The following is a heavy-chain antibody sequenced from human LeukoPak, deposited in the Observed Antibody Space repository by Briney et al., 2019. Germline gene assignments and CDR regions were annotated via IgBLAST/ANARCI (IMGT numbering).Heavy chain of an antibody. Sequence: SETLSLTCAVYDGSFSGYYWSWIRQPPGKGLEWIGGINHSGSTNYNPSLKSRVTISVDTSKNQFSLKLSSVTAADTAVYYCVSAAAGPLDYWGQGTLVTVSS. CDR3: VSAAAGPLDY. J-gene: IGHJ4*02. CDR1: DGSFSGYY. D-gene: IGHD6-13*01. CDR2: INHSGST. V-gene: IGHV4-34*01.